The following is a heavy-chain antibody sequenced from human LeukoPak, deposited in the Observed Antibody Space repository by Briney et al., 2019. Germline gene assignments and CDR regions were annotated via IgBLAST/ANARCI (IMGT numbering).Heavy chain of an antibody. Sequence: ASVKVSCKASGYTFTSYYMHWVRQAPGQGLEWMGIINPSGGSTSYAQKFQGRVTMTRDTSTSTVYMELSSLRSEDTAVYYCASLGQVPYDRSGYWDYWGQGTLVTVSS. CDR1: GYTFTSYY. CDR3: ASLGQVPYDRSGYWDY. D-gene: IGHD3-22*01. CDR2: INPSGGST. J-gene: IGHJ4*02. V-gene: IGHV1-46*01.